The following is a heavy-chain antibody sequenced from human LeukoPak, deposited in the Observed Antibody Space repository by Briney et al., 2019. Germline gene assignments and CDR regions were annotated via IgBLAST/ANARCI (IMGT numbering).Heavy chain of an antibody. J-gene: IGHJ5*02. Sequence: SETLSPTCTVSGGSISSSSYYWGWIRQPPGKGLEWIGSIYYSGSTYYNPSLKSRVTISVDTSKNQFSLKLSSVTAADTAVYYCARGRIAAAPNWFDPWGQGALVTVSP. CDR2: IYYSGST. CDR1: GGSISSSSYY. D-gene: IGHD6-13*01. CDR3: ARGRIAAAPNWFDP. V-gene: IGHV4-39*01.